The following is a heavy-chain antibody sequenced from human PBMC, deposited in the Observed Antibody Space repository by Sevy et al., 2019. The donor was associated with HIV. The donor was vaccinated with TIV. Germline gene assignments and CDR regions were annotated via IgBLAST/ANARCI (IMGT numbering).Heavy chain of an antibody. CDR2: INPNSGGT. Sequence: ASVTVSCKASGYTFTGYYMHWVRQAPGQGLEWMGRINPNSGGTNYAQKFQGRVTMTRDTSISTAYMELSRLRSDDTAVYYCARIGYCSSTSCYKGMDVWGQGTTVTVSS. D-gene: IGHD2-2*02. CDR1: GYTFTGYY. V-gene: IGHV1-2*06. J-gene: IGHJ6*02. CDR3: ARIGYCSSTSCYKGMDV.